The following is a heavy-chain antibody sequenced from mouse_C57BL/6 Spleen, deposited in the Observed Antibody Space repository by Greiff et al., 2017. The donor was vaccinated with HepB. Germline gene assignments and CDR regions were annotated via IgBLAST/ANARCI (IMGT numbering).Heavy chain of an antibody. D-gene: IGHD2-5*01. CDR1: GYSITSGYY. Sequence: DVQLQESGPGLVKPSQSLSLTCSVTGYSITSGYYWNWIRQFPGNKLEWMGYISYDGSNNYNPSLKNRISITRDTSKNQFFLKLNSVTTEDTATYYCAREDYSNPAWFAYWGQRTLVTVSA. V-gene: IGHV3-6*01. CDR2: ISYDGSN. CDR3: AREDYSNPAWFAY. J-gene: IGHJ3*01.